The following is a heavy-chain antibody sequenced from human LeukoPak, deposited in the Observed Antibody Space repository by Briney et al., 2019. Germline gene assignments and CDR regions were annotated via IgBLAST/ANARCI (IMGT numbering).Heavy chain of an antibody. Sequence: GGSLRLSCAASGFTISSYFMSWVRQAPGKGLEWVSGIIGSGGSTYYADSVKGRFTISRDNSKNTLYLQVNSLTAEDTAVYYCAKGAYDYIEVDYFDYWGQGTLVTVSS. D-gene: IGHD5-12*01. V-gene: IGHV3-23*01. CDR2: IIGSGGST. J-gene: IGHJ4*02. CDR3: AKGAYDYIEVDYFDY. CDR1: GFTISSYF.